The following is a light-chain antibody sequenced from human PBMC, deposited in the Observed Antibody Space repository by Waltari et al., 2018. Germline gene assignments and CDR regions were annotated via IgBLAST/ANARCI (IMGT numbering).Light chain of an antibody. Sequence: EIVLTQSPGILSLSPGERATLSCRASQRVNSRYLAWYQQKPGQAPRLRIYGTSSRPTGIPDRFSGSGSETDFTLTISRLEPEDFAVYYCQQYGDSPPYTFGQGTKLEIK. CDR1: QRVNSRY. CDR2: GTS. CDR3: QQYGDSPPYT. V-gene: IGKV3-20*01. J-gene: IGKJ2*01.